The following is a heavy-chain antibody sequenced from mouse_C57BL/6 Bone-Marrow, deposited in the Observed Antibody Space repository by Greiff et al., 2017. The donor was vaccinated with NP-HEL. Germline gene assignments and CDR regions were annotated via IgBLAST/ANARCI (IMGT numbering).Heavy chain of an antibody. CDR1: GYTFTSYG. Sequence: VQLQQSGAELARPGASVKLSCKASGYTFTSYGISWVKQRTGQGLEWIGEIYPRSGNTYYNEKFKGKATLTADKSSSTAYMELRSLTSEDSAVYFCASGGQLRLRNYAMDYWGQGTSVTVSS. J-gene: IGHJ4*01. D-gene: IGHD3-2*02. CDR2: IYPRSGNT. CDR3: ASGGQLRLRNYAMDY. V-gene: IGHV1-81*01.